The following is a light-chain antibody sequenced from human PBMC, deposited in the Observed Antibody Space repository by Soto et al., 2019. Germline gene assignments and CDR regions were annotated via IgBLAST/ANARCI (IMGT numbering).Light chain of an antibody. CDR3: CSSAGGGTYV. V-gene: IGLV2-23*02. J-gene: IGLJ1*01. CDR2: EVT. CDR1: SSDVGSYDL. Sequence: SALPKPASVSGSPGQSIAISCTGTSSDVGSYDLVSWYQQHPGKAPKLMIYEVTKRPSGVSSRFSGSKSGNTASLTISGLQAEDDADYYCCSSAGGGTYVFGTGTKVTVL.